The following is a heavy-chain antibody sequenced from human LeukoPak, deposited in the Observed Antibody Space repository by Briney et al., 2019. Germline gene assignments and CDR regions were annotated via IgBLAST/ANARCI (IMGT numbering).Heavy chain of an antibody. Sequence: GGSPRLSCAASGFTFSIYGMHWVRQDPGKGLEWVAVISYDGNNKYYADSVNRRDTISRDNSKNTLYLQMNSLRVDDTAVYYCAKVAGSSGWYSGGFDYWGQGTLVSVSS. CDR2: ISYDGNNK. V-gene: IGHV3-30*18. J-gene: IGHJ4*02. D-gene: IGHD6-19*01. CDR1: GFTFSIYG. CDR3: AKVAGSSGWYSGGFDY.